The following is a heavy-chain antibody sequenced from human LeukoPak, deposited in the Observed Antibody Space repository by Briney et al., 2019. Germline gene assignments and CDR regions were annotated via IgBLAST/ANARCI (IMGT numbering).Heavy chain of an antibody. CDR3: ARDFEVVIIEGFYYYGLDV. CDR2: INPNSGGT. CDR1: EYTFTDYY. V-gene: IGHV1-2*02. J-gene: IGHJ6*02. D-gene: IGHD3-3*01. Sequence: ASVKVSCKASEYTFTDYYIRWVRQAPGQGLEWMGWINPNSGGTNYAQKFQGRVTMTRDTSISTAYMELSRLRSDDTAVYYCARDFEVVIIEGFYYYGLDVWGQGTTVTVSS.